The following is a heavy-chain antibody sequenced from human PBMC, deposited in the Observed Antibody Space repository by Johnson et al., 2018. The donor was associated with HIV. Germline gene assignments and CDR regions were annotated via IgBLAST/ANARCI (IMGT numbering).Heavy chain of an antibody. D-gene: IGHD1-1*01. J-gene: IGHJ3*02. CDR1: GFTFSSYD. V-gene: IGHV3-13*01. CDR3: ARETGTHAFDI. Sequence: VQLVESGGGLVQPGGSLRLSCAASGFTFSSYDMHWVRQATGKGLEWVSAIGTAGDTYYPGSVKGRFTISRENAKNSLYLQMNNLRAGDTAVYYCARETGTHAFDIWGQGTMVTVSS. CDR2: IGTAGDT.